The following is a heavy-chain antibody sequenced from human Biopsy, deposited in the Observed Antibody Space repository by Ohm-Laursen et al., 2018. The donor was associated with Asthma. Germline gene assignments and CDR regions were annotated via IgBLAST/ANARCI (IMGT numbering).Heavy chain of an antibody. CDR2: ISFDGKNK. Sequence: RSLRLSCAASGFTFSSYGMHWVRQAPGKGLEWIAVISFDGKNKYYGDSVQGRLTVSRDNSNNTLFLQMNRLRGEDSALYFCARDQRYKVQGPFFYGMDVWGQGTTVTVSS. V-gene: IGHV3-30*03. J-gene: IGHJ6*02. CDR3: ARDQRYKVQGPFFYGMDV. D-gene: IGHD1-14*01. CDR1: GFTFSSYG.